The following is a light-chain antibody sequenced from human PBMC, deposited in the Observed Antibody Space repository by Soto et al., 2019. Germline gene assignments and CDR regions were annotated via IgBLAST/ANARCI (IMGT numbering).Light chain of an antibody. V-gene: IGLV2-14*01. CDR3: RSYTSDVTLV. CDR1: ISDVGSYNY. Sequence: QSALTQPASVSGSPGQSITISCTGTISDVGSYNYVSWYQQHPGKAPKLIIYEVSHRPSGVSYRFSGSKSANTGSLTISGLEAEDEADYYCRSYTSDVTLVFGGGTKVTVL. CDR2: EVS. J-gene: IGLJ2*01.